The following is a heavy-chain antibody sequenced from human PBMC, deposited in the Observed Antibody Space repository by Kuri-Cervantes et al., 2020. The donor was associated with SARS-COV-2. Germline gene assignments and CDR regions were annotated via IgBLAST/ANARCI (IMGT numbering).Heavy chain of an antibody. J-gene: IGHJ5*02. Sequence: GGSLRLPGAASGFTFSSYAMSWVRQAPGKGLDWVSAISGSGGSTYYADSVKGRFTISRDNSKNTLYLQMNSLRAEDTAVYYCAKLGFRGLFDPWGKGTLVTVSS. CDR2: ISGSGGST. D-gene: IGHD1-26*01. V-gene: IGHV3-23*01. CDR1: GFTFSSYA. CDR3: AKLGFRGLFDP.